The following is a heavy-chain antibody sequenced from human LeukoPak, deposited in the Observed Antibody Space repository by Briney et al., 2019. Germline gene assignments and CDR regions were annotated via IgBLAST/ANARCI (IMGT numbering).Heavy chain of an antibody. D-gene: IGHD3-10*01. CDR2: INPSGGST. CDR1: GYTFTSYY. J-gene: IGHJ4*02. V-gene: IGHV1-46*01. Sequence: ASVKVSCKASGYTFTSYYMHWVRQAPGQGLEGMGIINPSGGSTSYAQKFQGRVTMTRDMSTSTVYMELSSLRSEDTAVYYCARGLRITMVRGVNIRRDYWGQGTLVTVSS. CDR3: ARGLRITMVRGVNIRRDY.